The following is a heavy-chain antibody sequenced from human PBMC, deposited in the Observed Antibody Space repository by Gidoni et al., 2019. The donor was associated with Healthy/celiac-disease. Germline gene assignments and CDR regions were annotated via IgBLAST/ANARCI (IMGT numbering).Heavy chain of an antibody. CDR3: ARDRGSITGTDDAFDI. V-gene: IGHV1-2*02. CDR2: INPNRGGT. CDR1: GYTFTGYY. J-gene: IGHJ3*02. D-gene: IGHD1-7*01. Sequence: QVQLVQSGAEVKKPGASVKVSFKASGYTFTGYYMHWVRQVPGQGLEWMGWINPNRGGTNYAQKFQGRVTMTRDTSISTAYMELSRLRSDDTAVYYCARDRGSITGTDDAFDIWGQGTMVTVSS.